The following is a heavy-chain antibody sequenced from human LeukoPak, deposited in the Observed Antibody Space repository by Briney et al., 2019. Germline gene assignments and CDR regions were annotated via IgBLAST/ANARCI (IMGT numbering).Heavy chain of an antibody. CDR2: NYNRGTT. V-gene: IGHV4-59*01. D-gene: IGHD6-13*01. CDR3: ARERASAGPHFEH. Sequence: SETLSLTCSVSGGYISTYYWSWIRQPPGKALEWIGYNYNRGTTNYNPSLKSRVTISVDRSKNQFSLSLTSVTAADTAVYYCARERASAGPHFEHWGRGILVTVSS. J-gene: IGHJ4*02. CDR1: GGYISTYY.